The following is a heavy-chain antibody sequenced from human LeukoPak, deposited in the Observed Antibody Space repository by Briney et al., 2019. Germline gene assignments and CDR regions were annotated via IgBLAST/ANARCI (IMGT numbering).Heavy chain of an antibody. Sequence: ASVKASCKASGYTFTGYYMHWVRQAPGQGLEWMGWINPNSGGTNYAQKFQGRVTMTRDTSISTAYMELSRLRSDDTAVYYCARGYCSSTSCYGAGYWGQGTLVTVSS. CDR1: GYTFTGYY. CDR3: ARGYCSSTSCYGAGY. D-gene: IGHD2-2*01. CDR2: INPNSGGT. J-gene: IGHJ4*02. V-gene: IGHV1-2*02.